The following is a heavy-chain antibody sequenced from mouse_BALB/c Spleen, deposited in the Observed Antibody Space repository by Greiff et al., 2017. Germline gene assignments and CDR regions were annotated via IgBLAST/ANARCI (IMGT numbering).Heavy chain of an antibody. V-gene: IGHV5-17*02. CDR2: ISSGSSTI. CDR3: ARGGTLDY. CDR1: GFTFSSFG. D-gene: IGHD3-3*01. Sequence: EVKLMESGGGLVKPGGSLKLSCAASGFTFSSFGMHWVRQAPEKGLEWVAYISSGSSTIYYADTVKGRFTISRDNPKNTLFLQMTSLRSEDTAMYYCARGGTLDYWGQGTTLTVSS. J-gene: IGHJ2*01.